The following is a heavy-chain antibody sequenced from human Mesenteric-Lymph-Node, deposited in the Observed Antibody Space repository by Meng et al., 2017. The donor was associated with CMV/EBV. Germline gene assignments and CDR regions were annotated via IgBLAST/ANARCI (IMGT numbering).Heavy chain of an antibody. CDR1: GYDFTSYW. CDR3: ARTYSGSSPTFDH. J-gene: IGHJ4*02. D-gene: IGHD5-12*01. CDR2: VHPGDSET. V-gene: IGHV5-51*01. Sequence: KVSCKGSGYDFTSYWIAWVRQMPGKGLEYMGVVHPGDSETRYSPSFQGQVAFSADKSIDTAYLQWSSLRASDTATYFCARTYSGSSPTFDHWGQGTRVTVSS.